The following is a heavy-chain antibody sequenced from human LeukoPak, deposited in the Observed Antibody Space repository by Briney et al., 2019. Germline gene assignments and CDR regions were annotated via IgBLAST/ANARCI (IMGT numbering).Heavy chain of an antibody. CDR3: ARGTPQVTSWQPGDY. J-gene: IGHJ4*02. D-gene: IGHD2-21*02. V-gene: IGHV3-74*01. CDR2: INPDGSTT. Sequence: PGGSLRLSCAASGFTLSSYWMHWVRQVPGKGLVWVSRINPDGSTTTYADSVKGRFTISRDNSKNTLSLQMNSLRAEDTAVYYCARGTPQVTSWQPGDYWGQGTLVTVSS. CDR1: GFTLSSYW.